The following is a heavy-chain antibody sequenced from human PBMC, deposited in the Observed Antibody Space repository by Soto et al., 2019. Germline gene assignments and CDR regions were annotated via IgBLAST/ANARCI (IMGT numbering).Heavy chain of an antibody. Sequence: QVQLQQWGAGLLKPSETLSLTCAVYGGSFSGYYWSWIRQPPGKGLEWIGEINHSGSTNYNPSLKSRVTISVDTSKNQFALKLSSVTDADTAVYYCARGGIAAAGRDDAFDIWGQGTMVTVSS. CDR3: ARGGIAAAGRDDAFDI. J-gene: IGHJ3*02. V-gene: IGHV4-34*01. CDR1: GGSFSGYY. CDR2: INHSGST. D-gene: IGHD6-13*01.